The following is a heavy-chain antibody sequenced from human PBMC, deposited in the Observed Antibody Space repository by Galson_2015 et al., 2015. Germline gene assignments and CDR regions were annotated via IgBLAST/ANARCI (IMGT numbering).Heavy chain of an antibody. CDR1: GGTFSSYA. V-gene: IGHV1-69*13. Sequence: SVKVSCKASGGTFSSYAISWVRQAPGRGLEWMGGIIPIFGTANYAQKFQGRVTITADESTSTAYMELSSLRSEDTAVYYCARELVVVVAATPDYYYGMDVWGQGTTVTVSS. CDR2: IIPIFGTA. CDR3: ARELVVVVAATPDYYYGMDV. J-gene: IGHJ6*02. D-gene: IGHD2-15*01.